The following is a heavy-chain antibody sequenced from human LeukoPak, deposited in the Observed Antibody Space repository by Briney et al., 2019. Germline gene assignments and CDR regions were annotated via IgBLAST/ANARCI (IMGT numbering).Heavy chain of an antibody. V-gene: IGHV1-69*05. CDR3: ARACYGGNSLGEGWFDP. Sequence: SVKVSCKASGGTFSSYAFSWVRQAPGQGLEWMGGIIPIFGTANYAQKFQGRVTITTDESTSTAYMELSSLRSEDTAVYYCARACYGGNSLGEGWFDPWGQGTLVTVSS. CDR2: IIPIFGTA. CDR1: GGTFSSYA. J-gene: IGHJ5*02. D-gene: IGHD4-23*01.